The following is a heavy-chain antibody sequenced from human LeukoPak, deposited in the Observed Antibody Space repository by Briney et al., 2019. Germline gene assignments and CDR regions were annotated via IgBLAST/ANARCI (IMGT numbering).Heavy chain of an antibody. J-gene: IGHJ4*02. CDR2: ISGSGGST. CDR3: AKERVGRSYDSSGYFDY. D-gene: IGHD3-22*01. CDR1: GFTFSSYA. V-gene: IGHV3-23*01. Sequence: GGPLRPSCAASGFTFSSYAMSWVRQAQGKGLEWVSAISGSGGSTYYADSVKGRFTISRDNSKNTLYLQMNSLRAEDTAVYYCAKERVGRSYDSSGYFDYWGQGTLVTVSS.